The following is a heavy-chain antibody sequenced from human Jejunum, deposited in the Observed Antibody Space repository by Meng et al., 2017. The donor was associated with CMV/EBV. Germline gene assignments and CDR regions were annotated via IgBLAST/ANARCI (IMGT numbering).Heavy chain of an antibody. J-gene: IGHJ6*02. CDR3: ARDCRLEGCRRFLETGLPMATPRLYGMDV. Sequence: ATGQRLEWMGWINAYNDNTLYAQKVQGRGTMTTDTSTRRAYMELRSLRSDDTAVYYCARDCRLEGCRRFLETGLPMATPRLYGMDVWGQGTTVTVSS. CDR2: INAYNDNT. V-gene: IGHV1-18*01. D-gene: IGHD5-24*01.